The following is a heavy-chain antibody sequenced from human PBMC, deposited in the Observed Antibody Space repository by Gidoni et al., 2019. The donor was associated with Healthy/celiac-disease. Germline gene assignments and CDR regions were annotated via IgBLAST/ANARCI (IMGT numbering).Heavy chain of an antibody. CDR1: GFTFSNAW. D-gene: IGHD2-15*01. J-gene: IGHJ4*02. Sequence: SGFTFSNAWMSWVRQAPGKGLEWVGLIKSTTDGGTTDYAAPLNGRFTIARAASKTTLYLQMNSLKTEDTAVYYCTTQWCSGGSCYSCFDYWGQGTLVTVSS. CDR2: IKSTTDGGTT. CDR3: TTQWCSGGSCYSCFDY. V-gene: IGHV3-15*01.